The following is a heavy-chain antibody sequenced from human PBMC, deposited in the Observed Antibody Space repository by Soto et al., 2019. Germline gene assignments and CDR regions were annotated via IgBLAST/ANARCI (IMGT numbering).Heavy chain of an antibody. CDR1: GGSISSYY. J-gene: IGHJ5*02. D-gene: IGHD5-12*01. V-gene: IGHV4-59*01. CDR3: ARANSGYDGIWFDP. Sequence: SETLSLTCTVSGGSISSYYWSWIRQPPGKGLEWIGYIYYSGSTNYNPSLKSRVTISVDTSKNQFSLKLSSVTAADTAVYYCARANSGYDGIWFDPWGQGTLVTVSS. CDR2: IYYSGST.